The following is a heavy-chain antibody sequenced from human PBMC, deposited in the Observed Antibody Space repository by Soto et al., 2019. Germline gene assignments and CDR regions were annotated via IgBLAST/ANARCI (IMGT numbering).Heavy chain of an antibody. CDR3: ASAGPDFRDSGYDWYMDY. D-gene: IGHD5-12*01. CDR1: GFTFSSYA. CDR2: ISYDGSNK. Sequence: PGGSLRLSCAASGFTFSSYAMHWVRQAPGKGLEWVAVISYDGSNKYYADSVKGRFTISRDNSKNTLYLQMNSLRAEDTAVYYCASAGPDFRDSGYDWYMDYWGQGTLVTVSS. J-gene: IGHJ4*02. V-gene: IGHV3-30-3*01.